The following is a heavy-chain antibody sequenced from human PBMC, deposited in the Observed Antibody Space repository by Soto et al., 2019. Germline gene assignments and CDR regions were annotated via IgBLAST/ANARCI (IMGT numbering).Heavy chain of an antibody. Sequence: QVQLVQSGGEVRKPGASVKVSCKASGYTFTSYGVSWLRQAPGQVLEWMGWIRAYTGYTNYAQKFQGRVTITTDTSTSTAYMELRSLISDDTAVYYCARAADGYRSGWYVGYFAYWGQGTLFTFSS. J-gene: IGHJ4*02. D-gene: IGHD6-19*01. CDR3: ARAADGYRSGWYVGYFAY. CDR1: GYTFTSYG. V-gene: IGHV1-18*04. CDR2: IRAYTGYT.